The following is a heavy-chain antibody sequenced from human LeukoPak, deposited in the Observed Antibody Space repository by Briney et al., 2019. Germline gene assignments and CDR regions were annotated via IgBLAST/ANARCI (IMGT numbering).Heavy chain of an antibody. V-gene: IGHV1-18*04. CDR1: GYTFTGYY. Sequence: ASVKVSCKASGYTFTGYYMHWVRQAPGQGLEWMGWISAYNGNTNYAQKLQGRVTMTTDTSTSTAYMELRSLRSDDTAVYYCARVKWLRPPNRDYYYYGMDVWGQGTTVTVSS. D-gene: IGHD5-12*01. CDR3: ARVKWLRPPNRDYYYYGMDV. CDR2: ISAYNGNT. J-gene: IGHJ6*02.